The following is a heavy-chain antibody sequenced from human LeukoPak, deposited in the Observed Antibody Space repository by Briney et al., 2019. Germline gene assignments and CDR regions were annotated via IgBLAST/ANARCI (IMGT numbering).Heavy chain of an antibody. CDR1: GFTFSSYA. V-gene: IGHV3-30-3*01. CDR2: ISYDGSNK. D-gene: IGHD3-3*01. CDR3: ARDLTPAYYDFWSGYCLDY. Sequence: GRSLRLSCAASGFTFSSYAMHWVRQAPGKGLEWVAVISYDGSNKYYADSVKGRFTISRDNSKNTLYLQMNSLRAEDTAVYYCARDLTPAYYDFWSGYCLDYWGQGTLVTVSS. J-gene: IGHJ4*02.